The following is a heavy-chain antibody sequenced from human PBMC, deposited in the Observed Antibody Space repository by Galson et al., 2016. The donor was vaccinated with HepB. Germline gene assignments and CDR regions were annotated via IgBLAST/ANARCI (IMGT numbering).Heavy chain of an antibody. J-gene: IGHJ4*02. CDR3: AASTVE. CDR2: INQDGSEK. Sequence: SLRLSCAASGLTFTNYWMTWVRQAPGKGLEWVANINQDGSEKFYVDSVKGRFTISRDNAENSLYLQMNTLRVEDTAVYYCAASTVEWGKGTLVTVSS. CDR1: GLTFTNYW. D-gene: IGHD5-24*01. V-gene: IGHV3-7*02.